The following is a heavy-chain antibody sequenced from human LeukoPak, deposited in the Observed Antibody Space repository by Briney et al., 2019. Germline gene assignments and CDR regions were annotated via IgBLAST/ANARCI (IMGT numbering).Heavy chain of an antibody. V-gene: IGHV3-66*01. J-gene: IGHJ4*02. CDR2: IHSGGST. D-gene: IGHD2-21*02. Sequence: GGSLRLSCAASGFTVSSNYMSWVRQAPGKGLEWVSVIHSGGSTYYADSVKGRFTISRDNSKNTLYLQMNSLRAEDTAVYYCAPLDEVDIVVVTGRDWGQGTLVTVSS. CDR3: APLDEVDIVVVTGRD. CDR1: GFTVSSNY.